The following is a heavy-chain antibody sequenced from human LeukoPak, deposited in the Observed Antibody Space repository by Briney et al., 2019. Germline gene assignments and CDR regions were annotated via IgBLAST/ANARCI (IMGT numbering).Heavy chain of an antibody. CDR3: ARSYDSSGYYSNWFDP. V-gene: IGHV6-1*01. J-gene: IGHJ5*02. D-gene: IGHD3-22*01. CDR2: TYYRSKWYN. CDR1: GDSVSSNSAA. Sequence: SQTLSLTCAISGDSVSSNSAAWNWIRQSPSRGLEWLGRTYYRSKWYNDYAVSVKSRITINPDTSKNQFSLQLNSVTPEDTAVYYCARSYDSSGYYSNWFDPWGQGTLVTVSS.